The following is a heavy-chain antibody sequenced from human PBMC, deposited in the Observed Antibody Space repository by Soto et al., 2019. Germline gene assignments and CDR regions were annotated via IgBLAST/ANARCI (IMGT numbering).Heavy chain of an antibody. CDR1: GGTFSSYT. V-gene: IGHV1-69*04. D-gene: IGHD3-22*01. Sequence: SAKVSCTASGGTFSSYTISWVRQEHGQGLEWMGRIIPILGIANYAQKFQGRVTITADKSTSTAYMELSSLRSEDTAVYYCAREVYDSSGYGMDVWGQGTTVTVSS. J-gene: IGHJ6*02. CDR3: AREVYDSSGYGMDV. CDR2: IIPILGIA.